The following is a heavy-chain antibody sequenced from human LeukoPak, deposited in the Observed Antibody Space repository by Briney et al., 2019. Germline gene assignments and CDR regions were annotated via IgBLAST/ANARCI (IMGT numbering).Heavy chain of an antibody. Sequence: ASVKVSCKASGYTFTSYGISWVRQAPGQGLEWMGWISAYNDNTNYAQKLQGRVTMTTDTSTNTAYMELRSLRSDDTAVYYCASDHLSIEATGTRYWGQGTLVTVSS. J-gene: IGHJ4*02. D-gene: IGHD6-13*01. CDR1: GYTFTSYG. CDR2: ISAYNDNT. V-gene: IGHV1-18*01. CDR3: ASDHLSIEATGTRY.